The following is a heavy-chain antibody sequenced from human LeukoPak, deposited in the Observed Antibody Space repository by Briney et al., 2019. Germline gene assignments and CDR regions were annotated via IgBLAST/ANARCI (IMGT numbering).Heavy chain of an antibody. CDR1: GFIFRSYA. J-gene: IGHJ4*02. V-gene: IGHV3-48*03. D-gene: IGHD6-13*01. CDR3: ARMYSSWYADY. CDR2: ISSSGTTI. Sequence: PGGSLRLSCAASGFIFRSYAMSWVRQAPGKGLEWVSYISSSGTTIYYADSVKGRFTISRDNAKNSLYLQMNSLRAEDTAVYYCARMYSSWYADYWGQGTLVTVSS.